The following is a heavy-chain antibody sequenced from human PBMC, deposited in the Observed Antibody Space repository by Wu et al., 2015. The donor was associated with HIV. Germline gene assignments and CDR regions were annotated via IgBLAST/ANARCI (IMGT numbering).Heavy chain of an antibody. D-gene: IGHD3-10*01. CDR2: ITPVLGST. CDR1: RDTFKRFA. Sequence: QVQLVQSGAEIKKPGSSVKVSCKASRDTFKRFAITWVRQAPGQGLECMGKITPVLGSTVYTQKFHDRVTITADESTSTSYMELSSLTSEDTAVYHCAREVGAMLANWFDPWGQGTLV. V-gene: IGHV1-69*11. CDR3: AREVGAMLANWFDP. J-gene: IGHJ5*02.